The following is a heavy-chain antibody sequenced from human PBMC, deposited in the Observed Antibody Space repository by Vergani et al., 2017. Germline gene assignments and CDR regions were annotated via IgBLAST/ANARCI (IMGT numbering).Heavy chain of an antibody. CDR1: GGSLDIHSQT. CDR2: IDVKGNG. V-gene: IGHV4-61*02. CDR3: VRVLHTSYFLGAFDI. J-gene: IGHJ3*02. Sequence: QAQLQESGPRLVKPSQTLSLTSSFSGGSLDIHSQTWGWIRQPAGEGVVWSGLIDVKGNGNFSPSFESRVTMSADVSRGRFSLKLRSVTTADTAVYYCVRVLHTSYFLGAFDIWGQGIKVTVSS. D-gene: IGHD3-10*01.